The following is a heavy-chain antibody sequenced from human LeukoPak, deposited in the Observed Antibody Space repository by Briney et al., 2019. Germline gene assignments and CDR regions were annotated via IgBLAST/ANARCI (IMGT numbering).Heavy chain of an antibody. CDR2: ISSSSSYI. CDR3: AREVSGLRTDAFDI. D-gene: IGHD5-12*01. CDR1: GFTFSSYS. J-gene: IGHJ3*02. Sequence: GGSLRLSCAASGFTFSSYSMNWVRQAPGKGLEWVSSISSSSSYIYYADSVKGRFTIPRDNAKNSLYLQMNSLRAEDTAVYYCAREVSGLRTDAFDIWGQGTMVTVSS. V-gene: IGHV3-21*01.